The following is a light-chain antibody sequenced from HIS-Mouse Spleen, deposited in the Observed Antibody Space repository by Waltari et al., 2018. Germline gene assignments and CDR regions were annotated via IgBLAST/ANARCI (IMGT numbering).Light chain of an antibody. CDR3: SSYTSSSTRV. J-gene: IGLJ3*02. V-gene: IGLV2-14*03. CDR1: SSDVGGYNY. Sequence: QSALTQPASVSVSPGQSITISCTAPSSDVGGYNYASWYQQHPGKAPKLMIYDVSNRPSGVSNRFSGSKSGNTASLTISGLQAEDEADYYCSSYTSSSTRVFGGGTKLTVL. CDR2: DVS.